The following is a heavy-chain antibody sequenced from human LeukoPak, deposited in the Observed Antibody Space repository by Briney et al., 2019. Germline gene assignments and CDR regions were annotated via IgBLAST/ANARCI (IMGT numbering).Heavy chain of an antibody. CDR3: ASNSFDYYGSGSYSVDY. J-gene: IGHJ4*02. Sequence: SETLSLTCAVYGGSFSGYYWSWIRQPPGKGLEWIGEINHSGSTNYNPSLKSRVTISVDTCKNQFSLKLSSVTAADTAVYYCASNSFDYYGSGSYSVDYWGQGTLVTVSS. D-gene: IGHD3-10*01. V-gene: IGHV4-34*01. CDR2: INHSGST. CDR1: GGSFSGYY.